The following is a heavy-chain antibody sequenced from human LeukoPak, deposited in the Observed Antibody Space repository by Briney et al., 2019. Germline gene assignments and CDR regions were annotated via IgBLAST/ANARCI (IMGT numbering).Heavy chain of an antibody. J-gene: IGHJ3*02. CDR1: GGSFNGYY. Sequence: SETLSLTCAVYGGSFNGYYWSWIRQAPGKGLEWIGEGNESGGTKYNPSLKSRVTISVDTSKNQFSLKLSSVTAADTAVYYCAGFSIVWGFDAFDIWGQGTMVTVSS. V-gene: IGHV4-34*01. CDR2: GNESGGT. D-gene: IGHD3-16*01. CDR3: AGFSIVWGFDAFDI.